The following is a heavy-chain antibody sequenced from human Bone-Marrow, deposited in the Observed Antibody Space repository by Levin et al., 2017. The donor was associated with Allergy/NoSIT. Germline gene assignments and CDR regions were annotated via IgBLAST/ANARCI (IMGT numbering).Heavy chain of an antibody. CDR3: ARDRRASSLPFDP. V-gene: IGHV7-4-1*02. CDR1: GYTFSDYA. CDR2: ISTNTGTA. Sequence: ASVKVSCKASGYTFSDYAINWVRQAPGHGPEWIGWISTNTGTATYAQDFTGRFLFSLDTSVSTAYLQINNVKAEDTAVYYCARDRRASSLPFDPWGQGTLVTVSS. J-gene: IGHJ5*02. D-gene: IGHD6-6*01.